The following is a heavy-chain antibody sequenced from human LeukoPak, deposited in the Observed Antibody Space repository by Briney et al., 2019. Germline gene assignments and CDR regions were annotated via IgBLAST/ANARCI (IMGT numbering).Heavy chain of an antibody. V-gene: IGHV3-21*06. D-gene: IGHD3-3*01. CDR1: GFTFSSYS. J-gene: IGHJ4*02. CDR3: ARNDFWSGYGPTDY. CDR2: ISTGSTYI. Sequence: GGSLRLSCVASGFTFSSYSMNWVRQAPGKGLEWVSSISTGSTYIFYADSVKGRFTISRDNAKNSLYLQMNSLRAEDTAVYYCARNDFWSGYGPTDYWGRGTLVTVSS.